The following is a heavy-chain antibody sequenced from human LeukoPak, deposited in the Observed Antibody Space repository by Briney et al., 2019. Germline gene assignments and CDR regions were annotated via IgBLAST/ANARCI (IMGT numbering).Heavy chain of an antibody. D-gene: IGHD3-10*01. J-gene: IGHJ4*01. CDR1: GLNFGDHA. Sequence: GMSLRLSCSASGLNFGDHAMHWIRQVAGKGLEWVSGISWNSDTIGYADSVKGRFTISRENATKFLYLHMNNLRPEDTALYYCEKVGGLGSYYLTPFESWGQGTLVTVSS. V-gene: IGHV3-9*01. CDR3: EKVGGLGSYYLTPFES. CDR2: ISWNSDTI.